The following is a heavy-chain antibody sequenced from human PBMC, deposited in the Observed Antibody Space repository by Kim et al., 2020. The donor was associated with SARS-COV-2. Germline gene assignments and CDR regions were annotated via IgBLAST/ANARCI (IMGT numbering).Heavy chain of an antibody. CDR3: ARARITMIVVVTYFDY. J-gene: IGHJ4*02. V-gene: IGHV4-31*02. D-gene: IGHD3-22*01. Sequence: SLQSRVTLSVDTSKNQFSLKLSSVTAADTAVYYCARARITMIVVVTYFDYWGQGTLVTVSS.